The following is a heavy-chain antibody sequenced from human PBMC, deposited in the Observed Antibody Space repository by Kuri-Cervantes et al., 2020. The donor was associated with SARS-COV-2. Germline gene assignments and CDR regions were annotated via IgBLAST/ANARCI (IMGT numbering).Heavy chain of an antibody. J-gene: IGHJ4*02. CDR3: AKVFGVGSNINYFDY. V-gene: IGHV3-43D*03. Sequence: GESLKISCAASGFTFDDYGMSWVRQAPGKGLEWVSCITWDGGSTFYADSVKGRFTISRDSSKNSLYLQMNSLRVEDTALYYCAKVFGVGSNINYFDYWGQGTVVTVSS. CDR2: ITWDGGST. D-gene: IGHD3-10*02. CDR1: GFTFDDYG.